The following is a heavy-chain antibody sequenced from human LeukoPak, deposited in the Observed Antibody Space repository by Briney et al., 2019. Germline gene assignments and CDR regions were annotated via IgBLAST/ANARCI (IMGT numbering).Heavy chain of an antibody. V-gene: IGHV1-69*05. J-gene: IGHJ3*02. Sequence: SVKVSCKTSGGTFSSYAISWVRQAPGQGLEWMGGIIPIFGTANYAQKFQGRVTITTDESTSTAYMELSSLRSEDTAVYYCARNRIGLDAFDMWGQGTMVTVSS. D-gene: IGHD2/OR15-2a*01. CDR3: ARNRIGLDAFDM. CDR2: IIPIFGTA. CDR1: GGTFSSYA.